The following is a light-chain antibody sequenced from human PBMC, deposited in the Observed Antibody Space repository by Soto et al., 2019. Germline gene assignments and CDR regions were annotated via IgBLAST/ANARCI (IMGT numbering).Light chain of an antibody. V-gene: IGLV2-14*01. Sequence: QSVLTQPASVSGSPGQSITISCTGTSSDVGGYNYVSWYQQHPGKAPKLMIYDVSNRPSGVSNRFSGSKSVNTASLTISGLQPEDEADYYCSSYTSSSTYVFGNGTKLTVL. J-gene: IGLJ1*01. CDR3: SSYTSSSTYV. CDR1: SSDVGGYNY. CDR2: DVS.